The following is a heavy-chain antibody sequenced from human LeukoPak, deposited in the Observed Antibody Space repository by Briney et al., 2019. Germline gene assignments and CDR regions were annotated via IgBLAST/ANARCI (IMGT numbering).Heavy chain of an antibody. CDR3: AKGTGGSSWSPNRD. V-gene: IGHV3-30-3*01. D-gene: IGHD6-13*01. CDR2: ISYDGSNK. CDR1: GFTFSSYA. Sequence: GRSLRLSCAASGFTFSSYAMHWVRQAPGKGLEWVSVISYDGSNKYYADSVKGRFTISRDNSKNTLYLQMNSLRGEDTAVYYCAKGTGGSSWSPNRDWGQGTLVTVSS. J-gene: IGHJ4*02.